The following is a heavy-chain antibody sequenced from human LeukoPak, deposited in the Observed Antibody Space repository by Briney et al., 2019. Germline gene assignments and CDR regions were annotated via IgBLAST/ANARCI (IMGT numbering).Heavy chain of an antibody. Sequence: GASVKVSCKVSGYTLTELSMHWVRQAPGKGLEWMGGFDPEDGETIYAQKFQGRVTMTEDTSTDTAYMELSSLRSEDTAVYYCARFWPVAAEVGYDAFDIWGQGTMVTVSS. CDR1: GYTLTELS. CDR3: ARFWPVAAEVGYDAFDI. V-gene: IGHV1-24*01. J-gene: IGHJ3*02. D-gene: IGHD3-3*01. CDR2: FDPEDGET.